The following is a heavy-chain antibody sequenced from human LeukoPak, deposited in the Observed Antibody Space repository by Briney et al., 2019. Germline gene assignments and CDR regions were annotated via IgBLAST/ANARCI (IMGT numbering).Heavy chain of an antibody. CDR2: MKYDGSEK. D-gene: IGHD6-13*01. V-gene: IGHV3-7*01. Sequence: GGSLRLSCAASGFTFSSYWMSWVRQAPGKGLEWVAIMKYDGSEKYYVDSEKGRFTISRDNAKNSLYLQMNSLRAEDTAVYYCARDIEAAGLFLDYWGQGTLVTVSS. J-gene: IGHJ4*02. CDR3: ARDIEAAGLFLDY. CDR1: GFTFSSYW.